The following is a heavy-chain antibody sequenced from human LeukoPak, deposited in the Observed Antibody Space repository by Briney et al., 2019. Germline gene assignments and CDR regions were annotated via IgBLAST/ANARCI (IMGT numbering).Heavy chain of an antibody. D-gene: IGHD4-23*01. CDR3: ARGPRPEYGGAFFDY. CDR1: GGSFSGYY. CDR2: INHSGST. J-gene: IGHJ4*02. Sequence: KTSETLSLTCAVYGGSFSGYYWSWIRQPPGKGLEWIGEINHSGSTNYNPSLKSRVTISVDTSKNQFSLKLSSVTAADTAVCYCARGPRPEYGGAFFDYWGQGTLVTVSS. V-gene: IGHV4-34*01.